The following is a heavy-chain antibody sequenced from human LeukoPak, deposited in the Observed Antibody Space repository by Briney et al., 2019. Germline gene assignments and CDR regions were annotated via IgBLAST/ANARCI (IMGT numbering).Heavy chain of an antibody. CDR3: AKDVGCSSNSCYTGLSY. CDR1: GFICSSYD. J-gene: IGHJ4*02. Sequence: GGYLRRYCAASGFICSSYDRHWVRPAQGQGLEWVAFIRNDGSYKHYADSVKGRFTISRDNSKNTLYLQMTSLRADDTAVYYCAKDVGCSSNSCYTGLSYWGQGTVVTVSS. D-gene: IGHD2-2*02. V-gene: IGHV3-30*02. CDR2: IRNDGSYK.